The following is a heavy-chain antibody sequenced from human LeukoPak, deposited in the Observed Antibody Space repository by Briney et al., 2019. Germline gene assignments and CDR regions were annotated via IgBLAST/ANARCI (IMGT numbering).Heavy chain of an antibody. D-gene: IGHD3-22*01. Sequence: PGGSLRLSCAASGFTFSSYAMSWVRQAPGKGLEWVSAISSSSSTIYYADSVKGRFTISRDNAKNSLYLQMNSLRAEDTAVYYCARDGGIGGYYRPGNDAFDIWGQGTMVTVSS. CDR3: ARDGGIGGYYRPGNDAFDI. CDR2: ISSSSSTI. V-gene: IGHV3-48*01. J-gene: IGHJ3*02. CDR1: GFTFSSYA.